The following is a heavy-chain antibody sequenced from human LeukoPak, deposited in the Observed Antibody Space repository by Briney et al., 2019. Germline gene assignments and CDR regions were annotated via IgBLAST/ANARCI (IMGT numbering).Heavy chain of an antibody. CDR3: AKAKWELIRGFDY. V-gene: IGHV3-23*01. J-gene: IGHJ4*02. D-gene: IGHD1-26*01. CDR2: LSASGGST. Sequence: GGSLRLSCAASGFTFSNYAMNWVRQAPGKGLEWVSGLSASGGSTYYADSVKGRFTISRDNSKNTLYLQMNSLKAEDTAVYYCAKAKWELIRGFDYWGQGTLVTVSS. CDR1: GFTFSNYA.